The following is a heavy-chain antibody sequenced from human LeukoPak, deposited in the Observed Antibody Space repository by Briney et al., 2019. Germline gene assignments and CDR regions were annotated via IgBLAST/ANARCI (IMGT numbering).Heavy chain of an antibody. D-gene: IGHD3-22*01. CDR1: GFTFSGSA. J-gene: IGHJ4*02. CDR2: ISSSGSTI. CDR3: ARDYYYDSSGYSVY. V-gene: IGHV3-48*04. Sequence: GGSLRLSCAASGFTFSGSAMHWVRQAPGKGLEWVSYISSSGSTIYYADSVKGRFTISRDNAKNSLYLQMNSLRAEDTAVYYCARDYYYDSSGYSVYWGQGTLVTVSS.